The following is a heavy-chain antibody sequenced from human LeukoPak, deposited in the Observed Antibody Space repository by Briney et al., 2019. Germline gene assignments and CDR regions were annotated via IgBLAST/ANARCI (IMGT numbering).Heavy chain of an antibody. J-gene: IGHJ4*02. CDR3: ARDEGLTVTTVSGY. D-gene: IGHD4-17*01. Sequence: ASVKVSCKASGYTFTSYGISWVRQAPGQGLEWMGWISAYNGNTNYAQKLQGRVTMTTDTSTSTAYMELRNLRSDDTAVYYCARDEGLTVTTVSGYWGQGTLVTVSS. CDR2: ISAYNGNT. V-gene: IGHV1-18*01. CDR1: GYTFTSYG.